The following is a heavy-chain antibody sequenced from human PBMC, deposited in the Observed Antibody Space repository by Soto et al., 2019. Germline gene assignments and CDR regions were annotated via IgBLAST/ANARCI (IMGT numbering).Heavy chain of an antibody. D-gene: IGHD6-13*01. V-gene: IGHV1-18*01. CDR2: ISAYNGNT. J-gene: IGHJ4*02. CDR1: GYTFTSYG. Sequence: ASVKVSCKASGYTFTSYGISWVRQAPGQGLEWMGWISAYNGNTNYAQKLQGRVTMTTDTSTSTVYMGLGSLRSDDTALYYCSRSPRVVTAATGIRYFDYWGQGTLVTVSS. CDR3: SRSPRVVTAATGIRYFDY.